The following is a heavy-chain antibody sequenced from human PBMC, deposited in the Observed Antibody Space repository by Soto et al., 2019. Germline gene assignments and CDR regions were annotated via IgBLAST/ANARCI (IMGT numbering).Heavy chain of an antibody. CDR3: SRNKRYKYESSGPSV. J-gene: IGHJ3*01. CDR1: RGFSSSYA. D-gene: IGHD3-22*01. CDR2: IIPIFGTA. Sequence: AVNVSSNASRGFSSSYALMCVRPAPGPGRGWMGRIIPIFGTATYAQKFQGRVTITADESTSTAYMELSSLRSEDTAVFYCSRNKRYKYESSGPSVWGEPPIVTIS. V-gene: IGHV1-69*13.